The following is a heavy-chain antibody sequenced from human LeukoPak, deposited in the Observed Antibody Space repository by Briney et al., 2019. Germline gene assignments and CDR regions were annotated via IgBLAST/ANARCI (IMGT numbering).Heavy chain of an antibody. CDR1: GGSISSYY. V-gene: IGHV4-59*01. J-gene: IGHJ4*02. CDR2: IYYSGST. D-gene: IGHD3-10*01. Sequence: SETLSLTCTVSGGSISSYYWSWIRQPPGKGLEWIGYIYYSGSTNYNPSLKSRVTISVDTSKNQFSLKLSSVTAADTAVYYCAISDMVRGILFDYWGQGTLVTVSS. CDR3: AISDMVRGILFDY.